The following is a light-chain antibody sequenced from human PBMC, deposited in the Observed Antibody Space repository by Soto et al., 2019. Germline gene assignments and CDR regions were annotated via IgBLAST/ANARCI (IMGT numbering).Light chain of an antibody. J-gene: IGKJ5*01. CDR1: QSLSSSY. CDR2: GAS. Sequence: EIVLTQSPGTLSLSPGDTATLSCRASQSLSSSYLAWYQQRPGQAPRLLIYGASSRATGMPDRFRGSGSGTDFTLTVSRLDPEVFAVYYYQYYGGSRTFGQGTRLEIE. V-gene: IGKV3-20*01. CDR3: QYYGGSRT.